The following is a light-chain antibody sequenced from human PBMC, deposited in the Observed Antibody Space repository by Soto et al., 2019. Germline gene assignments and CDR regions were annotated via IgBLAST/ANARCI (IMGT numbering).Light chain of an antibody. CDR1: QSVSNN. Sequence: EIVMTQSPATLSASPGETATLSCRASQSVSNNVACYQQKPGQAPRLLILGASTRATGIPARFSGSGSGTEFTLSISSLQSEDFAVYYCKQYKEWPPFTFGQGTRLEI. J-gene: IGKJ5*01. CDR3: KQYKEWPPFT. V-gene: IGKV3-15*01. CDR2: GAS.